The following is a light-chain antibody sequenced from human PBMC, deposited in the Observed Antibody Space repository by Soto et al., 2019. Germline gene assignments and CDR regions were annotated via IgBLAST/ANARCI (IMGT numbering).Light chain of an antibody. J-gene: IGKJ1*01. CDR1: QSVGSN. V-gene: IGKV3-15*01. CDR2: GAS. Sequence: EIVMTQSPATLSVSPGDRATLSCRASQSVGSNLAWYQQKPGQAPRLLIYGASTRATGIPARFSGSGSGTEFTLTISSLQSEDFAVYYCQQYDNWPPAWTFGQGTKVDIK. CDR3: QQYDNWPPAWT.